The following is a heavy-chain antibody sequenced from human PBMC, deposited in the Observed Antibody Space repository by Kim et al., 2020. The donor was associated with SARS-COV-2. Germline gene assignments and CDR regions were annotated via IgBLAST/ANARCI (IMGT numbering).Heavy chain of an antibody. J-gene: IGHJ5*02. CDR3: ARLGHSYGVPNWFDP. D-gene: IGHD5-18*01. CDR1: GGSISSYY. Sequence: SETLSLTCTVSGGSISSYYWSWIRQPPGKGLEWIGYIYYSGSTNYNPSLKSRVTISVDTSKNQFSLKLSSVTAADTAVYYCARLGHSYGVPNWFDPWGQGTLVTVSS. CDR2: IYYSGST. V-gene: IGHV4-59*01.